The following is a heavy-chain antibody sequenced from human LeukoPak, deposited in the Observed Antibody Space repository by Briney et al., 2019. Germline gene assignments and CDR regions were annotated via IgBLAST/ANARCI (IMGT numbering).Heavy chain of an antibody. CDR1: GFTFSSYE. CDR3: LSGALYGVYYYYMDV. V-gene: IGHV3-15*01. D-gene: IGHD4-17*01. Sequence: GGSLRLSCAASGFTFSSYEMNWVCQAPGKGLEWVGRIKSKTDGGTTDYAAPVKGRFTISRDDSKNTLYLQMNSLKTEDTAVYYCLSGALYGVYYYYMDVWGKGTTVTVSS. CDR2: IKSKTDGGTT. J-gene: IGHJ6*03.